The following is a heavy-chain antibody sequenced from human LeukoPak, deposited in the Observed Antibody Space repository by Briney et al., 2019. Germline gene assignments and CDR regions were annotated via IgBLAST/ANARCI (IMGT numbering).Heavy chain of an antibody. J-gene: IGHJ4*02. D-gene: IGHD3-10*01. CDR1: GFTFSVYW. Sequence: GGSLRLSCAASGFTFSVYWMSWVRQAPGKGLEWVANIKEDGSEEYNVDSVKGRFTISRDNAKNSLYLQMNSLRAEDTAVYYCARARSVVRRVIQYFDYWGQGTLVTASS. CDR2: IKEDGSEE. CDR3: ARARSVVRRVIQYFDY. V-gene: IGHV3-7*01.